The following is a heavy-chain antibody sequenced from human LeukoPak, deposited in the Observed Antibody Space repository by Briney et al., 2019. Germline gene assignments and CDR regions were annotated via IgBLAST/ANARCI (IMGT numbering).Heavy chain of an antibody. CDR1: GVSISSSNSY. Sequence: SETLSLTCTVSGVSISSSNSYWGWIRQPPGTGLEWIGSIYYTGNTYYNASLKSRVTISIDTSKNQISLRLTSVTATDTAMYYCARQTGSGLFTLPGGQGTLVTVSS. V-gene: IGHV4-39*01. CDR2: IYYTGNT. CDR3: ARQTGSGLFTLP. J-gene: IGHJ4*02. D-gene: IGHD3/OR15-3a*01.